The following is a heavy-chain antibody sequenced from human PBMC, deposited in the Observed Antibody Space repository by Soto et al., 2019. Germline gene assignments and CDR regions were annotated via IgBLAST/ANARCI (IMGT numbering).Heavy chain of an antibody. CDR2: VSGAGGDT. Sequence: QLLESGGGLVQPGGSLRLSCAASGFTFSDCAMSWVRQAPGKGLEWVSTVSGAGGDTYDADSVKGRFTISRDNSRDTLYLQMNSLRAEDTAVYYCAKRGGFAAYYFDSWGQGALVTVSS. D-gene: IGHD3-10*01. CDR3: AKRGGFAAYYFDS. CDR1: GFTFSDCA. J-gene: IGHJ4*02. V-gene: IGHV3-23*01.